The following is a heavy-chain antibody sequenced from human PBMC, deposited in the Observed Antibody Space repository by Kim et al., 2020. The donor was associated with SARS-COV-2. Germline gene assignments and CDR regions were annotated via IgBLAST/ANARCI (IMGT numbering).Heavy chain of an antibody. CDR1: GGSISSSSYY. CDR2: IYYSGST. J-gene: IGHJ5*02. Sequence: SETLSLTCTVSGGSISSSSYYWGWIRQPPGKGLEWIGSIYYSGSTYYNPSLKSRVTISVDTSKNQFSLKLSSVTAADTALYYCARHPHFYGSGSYYNKRFDPWGQGTLVTVSS. D-gene: IGHD3-10*01. V-gene: IGHV4-39*01. CDR3: ARHPHFYGSGSYYNKRFDP.